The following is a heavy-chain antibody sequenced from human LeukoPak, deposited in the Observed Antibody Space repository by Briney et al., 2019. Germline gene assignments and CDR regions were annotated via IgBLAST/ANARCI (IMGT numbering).Heavy chain of an antibody. V-gene: IGHV1-69*01. CDR1: GGTFSSYA. D-gene: IGHD2-2*01. CDR2: IIPIFGTA. Sequence: SVKVSCKASGGTFSSYAISWVRQAPGQGLEWMGGIIPIFGTANYAQKFQGRVTITADESTSTAYMELSSLRSEDTAVYYCARASPRYCSSTSCYAPHYYYGMDVWGQGTTVTVSS. CDR3: ARASPRYCSSTSCYAPHYYYGMDV. J-gene: IGHJ6*02.